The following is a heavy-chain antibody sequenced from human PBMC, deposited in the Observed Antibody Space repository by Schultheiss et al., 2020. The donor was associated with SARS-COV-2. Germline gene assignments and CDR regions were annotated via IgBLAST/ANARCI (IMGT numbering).Heavy chain of an antibody. J-gene: IGHJ4*02. CDR1: GGSISIYSYY. CDR2: IYYTGTT. Sequence: SQTLSLTCTVSGGSISIYSYYWGWIRQPPGKGLEWIASIYYTGTTYYNPSLKSRVTISVGTSTNQFSLILSSMTAADTAVYYCARGDYATLDYWGQGTLVTVSS. D-gene: IGHD4-17*01. CDR3: ARGDYATLDY. V-gene: IGHV4-39*01.